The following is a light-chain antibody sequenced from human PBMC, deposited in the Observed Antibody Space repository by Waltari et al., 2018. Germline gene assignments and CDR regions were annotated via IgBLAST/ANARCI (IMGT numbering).Light chain of an antibody. CDR3: QKYDSVPFT. CDR1: QSLLHSNGYNY. J-gene: IGKJ3*01. V-gene: IGKV2-28*01. Sequence: DIVMTQSPLSLPVTPGEPASISCRSSQSLLHSNGYNYLDWYLQKPGQSPQLLIYLGSNRASGVPDRFSGSGSGTDFTLKISRVEAEDVGVYYCQKYDSVPFTFGPGTKVDI. CDR2: LGS.